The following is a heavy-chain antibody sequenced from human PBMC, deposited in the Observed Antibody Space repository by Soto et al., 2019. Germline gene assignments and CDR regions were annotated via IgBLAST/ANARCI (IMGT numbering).Heavy chain of an antibody. CDR2: ISYSGRT. CDR3: ARVIYSRGYSPFDH. CDR1: GGSLSGYY. V-gene: IGHV4-59*01. Sequence: SETLSLTCTVSGGSLSGYYWSWIRQPPGKRMVWIGYISYSGRTNYTFSIESRVTMSVATSKTQISLKLRSVTAADTAVYYCARVIYSRGYSPFDHVVQGTVVTASS. J-gene: IGHJ4*02. D-gene: IGHD3-22*01.